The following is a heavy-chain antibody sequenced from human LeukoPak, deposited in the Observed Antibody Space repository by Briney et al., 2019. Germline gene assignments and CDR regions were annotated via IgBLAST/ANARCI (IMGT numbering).Heavy chain of an antibody. CDR1: GYTFTSYY. CDR2: INPSGSST. Sequence: APVKVSCKASGYTFTSYYMHWVRQAPGQGLEWMGLINPSGSSTSYAQKFQGRLSLTRDMSTSTDYMELSSLRSEDTAVYYCARDNSVGDTAWWFDPWGQGTLVTVSS. D-gene: IGHD1-26*01. J-gene: IGHJ5*02. CDR3: ARDNSVGDTAWWFDP. V-gene: IGHV1-46*01.